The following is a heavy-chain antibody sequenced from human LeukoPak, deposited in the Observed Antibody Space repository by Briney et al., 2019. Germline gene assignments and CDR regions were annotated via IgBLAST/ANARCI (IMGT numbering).Heavy chain of an antibody. J-gene: IGHJ6*02. D-gene: IGHD3-9*01. CDR2: ISGSGGST. V-gene: IGHV3-23*01. CDR3: TRELMDYDVSTGLHHYYMDV. Sequence: GGSLRLSCAASGFTFSSYAMNWVRQAPGKGLEWVSAISGSGGSTCYADSVKGRFTISRDNSKNTLYQQMNTLRIDDTAVYYCTRELMDYDVSTGLHHYYMDVWGQGTTVTVSS. CDR1: GFTFSSYA.